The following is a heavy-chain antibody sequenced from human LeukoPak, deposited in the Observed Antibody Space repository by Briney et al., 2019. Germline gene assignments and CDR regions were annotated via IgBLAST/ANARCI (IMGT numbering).Heavy chain of an antibody. J-gene: IGHJ5*02. V-gene: IGHV4-61*02. D-gene: IGHD4-17*01. CDR3: ARRYGDYGYGWFDP. CDR1: GGSISSASYY. CDR2: IYTSGST. Sequence: SETLSLTCTVSGGSISSASYYWSWIRQPAGKGLEWIGRIYTSGSTNYNPSLKSRVTISIDTSKNQFSLKLSSVAAADTAVYYCARRYGDYGYGWFDPWGQGTLVTVSS.